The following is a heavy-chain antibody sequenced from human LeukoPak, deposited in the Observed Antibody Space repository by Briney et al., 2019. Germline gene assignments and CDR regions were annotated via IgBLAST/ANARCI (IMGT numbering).Heavy chain of an antibody. Sequence: SETLSLTCAVYGGSFRGYYWSWIRQPPGKGLEWIGEINHSGSTNYNPSLKSRVTISVDTSKNQFSLKLSSVTAADTAVYYCARGGSCSSTSCYTGYFDYWGQGTLVTVSS. CDR1: GGSFRGYY. V-gene: IGHV4-34*01. CDR3: ARGGSCSSTSCYTGYFDY. D-gene: IGHD2-2*02. J-gene: IGHJ4*02. CDR2: INHSGST.